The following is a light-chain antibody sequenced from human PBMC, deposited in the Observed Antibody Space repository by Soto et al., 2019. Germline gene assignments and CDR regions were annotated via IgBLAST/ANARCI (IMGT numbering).Light chain of an antibody. Sequence: DIVLTQSPGTLSLSPGERGTLSCRASQSVTNSLAWYQQKPGQAPRLLIYGAYNRATGIQPRFSGSGSGTDFTLTIRSLEPEDSAVYYCKQRHMWPITFGQGTRLEIK. V-gene: IGKV3-11*01. CDR2: GAY. CDR3: KQRHMWPIT. J-gene: IGKJ5*01. CDR1: QSVTNS.